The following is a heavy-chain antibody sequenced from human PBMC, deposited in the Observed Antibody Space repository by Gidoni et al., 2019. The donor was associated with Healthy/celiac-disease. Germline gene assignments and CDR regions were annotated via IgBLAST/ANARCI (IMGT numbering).Heavy chain of an antibody. J-gene: IGHJ5*02. V-gene: IGHV3-23*04. CDR1: GFTFSSYA. D-gene: IGHD3-22*01. Sequence: EVQLVESGGGLVQPGGSLRLSCAASGFTFSSYARGWVRRAPGKGLGWVSAIGGSDGRTYYADSVKGRFTISRDNSKNTLYLQMNSLRAEDTAVYYCAKDLYYYDSSVVPNWFDPWGQGTLVTVSS. CDR3: AKDLYYYDSSVVPNWFDP. CDR2: IGGSDGRT.